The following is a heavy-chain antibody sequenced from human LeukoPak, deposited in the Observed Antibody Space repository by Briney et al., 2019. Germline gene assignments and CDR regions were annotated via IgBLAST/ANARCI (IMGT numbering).Heavy chain of an antibody. D-gene: IGHD2-15*01. Sequence: GGSLRLSCAAYGFTFSRHWMYWVRRAPGKGLEWVANIKQDGSAKPYVGSVKGRFTISRDNAKNSLFLQMNSLRAEDTAVYYCARDNGWSADFWGQGTLVTVSS. CDR1: GFTFSRHW. CDR3: ARDNGWSADF. CDR2: IKQDGSAK. J-gene: IGHJ4*02. V-gene: IGHV3-7*03.